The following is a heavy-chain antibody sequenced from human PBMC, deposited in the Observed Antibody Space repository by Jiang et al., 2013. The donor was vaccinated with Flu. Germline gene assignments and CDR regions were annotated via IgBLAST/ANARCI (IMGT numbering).Heavy chain of an antibody. J-gene: IGHJ3*02. D-gene: IGHD2-2*01. CDR1: GYSFTRYW. CDR2: IYPGDSDT. CDR3: ARGPAASPPIYLADDLAFDI. Sequence: SLKISCKGSGYSFTRYWIAWVRQMPGKGLEWMGIIYPGDSDTRYSPSFQGQVTISADKSITTAYLQWSSLKASDTAMYYCARGPAASPPIYLADDLAFDIWGQGTMVTVSS. V-gene: IGHV5-51*01.